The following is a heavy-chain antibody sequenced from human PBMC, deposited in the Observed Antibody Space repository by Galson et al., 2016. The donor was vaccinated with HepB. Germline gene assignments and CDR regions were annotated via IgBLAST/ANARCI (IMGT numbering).Heavy chain of an antibody. CDR1: GFTFSSYG. CDR3: AKDGRIYCSSASCHDHFHY. CDR2: ISSDSGTI. V-gene: IGHV3-48*01. Sequence: SLRLSCAASGFTFSSYGMHWVRQAPGKGLEWVSYISSDSGTIYYADSVKGRFTISRDNAKNSLYLQMNSLRAEDTAVYYCAKDGRIYCSSASCHDHFHYWGQGTLVTVSS. D-gene: IGHD2-2*01. J-gene: IGHJ4*02.